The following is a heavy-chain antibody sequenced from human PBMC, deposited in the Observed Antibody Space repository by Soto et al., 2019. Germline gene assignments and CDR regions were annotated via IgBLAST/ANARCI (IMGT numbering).Heavy chain of an antibody. J-gene: IGHJ4*02. CDR3: ARGGVGVQHPIV. Sequence: QLQLQESGPGLVKPSETLSLTCSVSGGSMRSSIYYWGWVRQPPGKGLEWIGSIYHSGITYYNLSLKSRLTMSVDTSRNQFPLNLTSVTAADTAVYYCARGGVGVQHPIVWGQGTLVTVSS. V-gene: IGHV4-39*01. D-gene: IGHD3-16*01. CDR2: IYHSGIT. CDR1: GGSMRSSIYY.